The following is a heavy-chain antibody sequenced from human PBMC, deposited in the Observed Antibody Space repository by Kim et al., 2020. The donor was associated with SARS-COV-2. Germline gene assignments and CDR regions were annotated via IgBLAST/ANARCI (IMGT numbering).Heavy chain of an antibody. CDR2: IYYSGST. CDR1: GGSISSYY. J-gene: IGHJ4*02. Sequence: SETLSLTCTVSGGSISSYYWSWIRQPPGKGLEWIGYIYYSGSTNYNPSLKSRVTISVDTSKNQFSLKLSSVTAADTAVYYCARGLLYGSGSYYVYYFDYWGQGTLVTVSS. D-gene: IGHD3-10*01. V-gene: IGHV4-59*13. CDR3: ARGLLYGSGSYYVYYFDY.